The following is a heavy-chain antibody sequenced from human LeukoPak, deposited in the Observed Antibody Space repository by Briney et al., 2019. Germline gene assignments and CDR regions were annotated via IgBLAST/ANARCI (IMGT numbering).Heavy chain of an antibody. Sequence: SVKVSCKASGGTFSSYAISWVRQAPGQGLEWMGRIIPILGIANYAQKFQGRVTITADKSTSTAYMELSSLRSEDTAVYYCARYSRGIVVVPAAKNSTGYYYYGMDVWGQGTTVTVSS. CDR3: ARYSRGIVVVPAAKNSTGYYYYGMDV. J-gene: IGHJ6*02. V-gene: IGHV1-69*04. D-gene: IGHD2-2*01. CDR1: GGTFSSYA. CDR2: IIPILGIA.